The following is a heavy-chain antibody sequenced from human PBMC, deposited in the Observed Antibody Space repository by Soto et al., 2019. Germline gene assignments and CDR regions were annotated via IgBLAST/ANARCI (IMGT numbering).Heavy chain of an antibody. Sequence: PSQTLSLTCAISGDSVSSNSAAWNWIRQSPSRGLEWLGRTYYRSKWYNDYAVSVKSRITINPDTSKNQFSLQLNSVTPEDTAVYCCASVPVVGGRDRCDYYYGMDVWGQGTTVTVSS. CDR3: ASVPVVGGRDRCDYYYGMDV. CDR1: GDSVSSNSAA. V-gene: IGHV6-1*01. CDR2: TYYRSKWYN. D-gene: IGHD1-26*01. J-gene: IGHJ6*02.